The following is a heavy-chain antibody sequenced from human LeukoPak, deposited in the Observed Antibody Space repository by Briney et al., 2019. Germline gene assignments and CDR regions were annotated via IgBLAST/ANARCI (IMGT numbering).Heavy chain of an antibody. CDR1: GGSISSYY. CDR2: IYTSGST. J-gene: IGHJ6*03. Sequence: SETLSLTCTVSGGSISSYYWSWIRQPAGKGLEWIGRIYTSGSTNYNPSLKSRVTMSVDTSKNQFSLKLSSVTAADTAVYYCARVRAVRYYYYYMDVWGKGTTVTVSS. CDR3: ARVRAVRYYYYYMDV. V-gene: IGHV4-4*07.